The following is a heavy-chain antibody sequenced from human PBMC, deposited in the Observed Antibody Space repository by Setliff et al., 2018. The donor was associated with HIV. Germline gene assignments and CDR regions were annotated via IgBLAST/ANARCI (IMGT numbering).Heavy chain of an antibody. V-gene: IGHV3-53*01. J-gene: IGHJ5*02. D-gene: IGHD3-16*01. Sequence: LRLSCAASGFTLSSSHMTWVRQAPGKGLEWVSFIYSDGRTHYADSVKGLFTVSRDNSKNMMHLQMNGLRPEDTAVYYCAKGVKWLDPWGQGTLVTVSS. CDR3: AKGVKWLDP. CDR1: GFTLSSSH. CDR2: IYSDGRT.